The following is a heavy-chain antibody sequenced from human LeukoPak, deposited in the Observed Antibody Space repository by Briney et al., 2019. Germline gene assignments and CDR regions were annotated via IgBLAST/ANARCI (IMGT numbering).Heavy chain of an antibody. CDR1: GFTFSSYE. Sequence: GGSLRLSCAASGFTFSSYEMKWVRQAPGEGQECVSYISSSGSTIYYADSVKGRFTISRDNAKNSLYLQMSSLRAEDTAVYYCAREAEELLLYGSGSCIYFDYWGQGTLVTVSS. CDR2: ISSSGSTI. CDR3: AREAEELLLYGSGSCIYFDY. D-gene: IGHD3-10*01. J-gene: IGHJ4*02. V-gene: IGHV3-48*03.